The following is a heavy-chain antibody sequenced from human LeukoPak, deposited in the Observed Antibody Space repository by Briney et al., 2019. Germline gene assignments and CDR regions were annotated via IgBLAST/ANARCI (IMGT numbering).Heavy chain of an antibody. CDR1: GGSFSGYY. CDR2: INHSGST. Sequence: SETLSLTCAVYGGSFSGYYWSWIRQPPGKGLEWIGEINHSGSTNYNPSLKSRVTISVDTSKNQFSLKLSSVTAADTAVYYCARQVRNRLLWFGELLSFDYWGQGTLVTVSS. V-gene: IGHV4-34*01. J-gene: IGHJ4*02. CDR3: ARQVRNRLLWFGELLSFDY. D-gene: IGHD3-10*01.